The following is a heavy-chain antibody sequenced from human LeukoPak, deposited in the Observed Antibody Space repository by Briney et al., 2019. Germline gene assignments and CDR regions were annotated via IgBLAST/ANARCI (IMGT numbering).Heavy chain of an antibody. D-gene: IGHD6-13*01. CDR2: IYYSGST. Sequence: SETLPLTCTVSCGPISSSSYYWGWTRHPPGKGLEWIGSIYYSGSTYYNPSLKSRVTMSVDTSKNQFSLKLSSVTAADTAVYYWAPQGGAAAGFWGQGTLVTVSS. CDR3: APQGGAAAGF. J-gene: IGHJ4*02. CDR1: CGPISSSSYY. V-gene: IGHV4-39*01.